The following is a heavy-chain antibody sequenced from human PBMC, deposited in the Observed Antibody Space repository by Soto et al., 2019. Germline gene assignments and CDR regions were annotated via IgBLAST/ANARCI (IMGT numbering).Heavy chain of an antibody. V-gene: IGHV2-5*02. CDR2: IYWDDDK. Sequence: QITLKESGPTLVKPTQTLTLTCTFSGFSLSSTRMAVGWIRQPPGKGLEWLALIYWDDDKRYSPFLKSRLTITKDTSKNQVVLTMSNMDPVDTARYYCAHIVVAGLGYYFDYWGRGTLVTVSS. CDR1: GFSLSSTRMA. J-gene: IGHJ4*02. CDR3: AHIVVAGLGYYFDY. D-gene: IGHD6-19*01.